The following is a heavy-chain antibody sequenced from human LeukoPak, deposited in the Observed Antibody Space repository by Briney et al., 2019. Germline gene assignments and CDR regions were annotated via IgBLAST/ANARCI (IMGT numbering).Heavy chain of an antibody. CDR3: ARELDYFDSSGHFFDM. CDR1: GGSISSSIYY. CDR2: VFYNGAT. Sequence: SETLSLTCIVSGGSISSSIYYWAWVRQPPGKGLEWIGTVFYNGATQYSPSLRSRVTISIDTSTNQFSLKLTSVTAADTALYYCARELDYFDSSGHFFDMWGQGTMVTVSS. J-gene: IGHJ3*02. D-gene: IGHD3-22*01. V-gene: IGHV4-39*07.